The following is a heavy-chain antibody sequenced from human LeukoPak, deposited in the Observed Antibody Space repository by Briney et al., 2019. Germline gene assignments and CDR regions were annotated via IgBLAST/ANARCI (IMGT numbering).Heavy chain of an antibody. CDR2: IKQDGSEK. V-gene: IGHV3-7*01. D-gene: IGHD7-27*01. CDR1: GFTLCTYW. CDR3: ARGDWGSFSY. Sequence: GGSLRLSSADSGFTLCTYWMNWVRPAPGKGLGWVANIKQDGSEKSYVDSVKGRFTISKDNAKNSLSLQMNSLRAEDTAMYYCARGDWGSFSYWGQGTLVTVSS. J-gene: IGHJ4*02.